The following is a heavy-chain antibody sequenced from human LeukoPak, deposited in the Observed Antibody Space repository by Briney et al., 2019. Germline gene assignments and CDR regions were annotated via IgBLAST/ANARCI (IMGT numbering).Heavy chain of an antibody. J-gene: IGHJ6*02. V-gene: IGHV3-66*01. CDR3: ARDNYDILTGHYYGMDV. CDR2: IYSGGST. Sequence: GGSLRLSCAASGFTVSSNYMSRVRQAPGKGLERVSVIYSGGSTYYADSVKGRFTISRDNSKNTLYLQMNSLRAEDTAVYYCARDNYDILTGHYYGMDVWGQGTTVTVSS. D-gene: IGHD3-9*01. CDR1: GFTVSSNY.